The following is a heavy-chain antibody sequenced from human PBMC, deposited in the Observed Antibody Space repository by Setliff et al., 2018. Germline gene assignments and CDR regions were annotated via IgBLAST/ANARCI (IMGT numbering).Heavy chain of an antibody. D-gene: IGHD6-19*01. J-gene: IGHJ4*02. CDR3: ARDRVRGGVAVAPGDY. Sequence: VKVSCKASGYTFTTYGISWVRQAPGQGLEWMGWISAYNGYTNYAQKLQGRVTMTTDTSTSTAYMELRSLRCDDTAVYYCARDRVRGGVAVAPGDYWGQGTLVTVSS. CDR1: GYTFTTYG. V-gene: IGHV1-18*01. CDR2: ISAYNGYT.